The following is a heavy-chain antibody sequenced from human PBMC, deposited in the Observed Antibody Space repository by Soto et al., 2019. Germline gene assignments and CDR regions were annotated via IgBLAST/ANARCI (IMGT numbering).Heavy chain of an antibody. CDR3: ARLYIVGANDFDY. Sequence: SETLSLTCTVSGGSISSYYWSWIRQPPGKGLEWIGYIYYSGSTNYNPSLKSRVTISVDTSKNQFSLKLSSVTAADTAVYYCARLYIVGANDFDYWGQGTLVTVSS. J-gene: IGHJ4*02. CDR2: IYYSGST. V-gene: IGHV4-59*01. D-gene: IGHD1-26*01. CDR1: GGSISSYY.